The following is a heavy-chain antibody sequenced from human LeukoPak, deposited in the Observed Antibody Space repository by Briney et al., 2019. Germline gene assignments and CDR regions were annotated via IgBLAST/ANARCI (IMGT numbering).Heavy chain of an antibody. CDR2: IWYDGSNK. CDR3: AREGYYYDSSGYLDY. Sequence: GGSLRLSCAASGFTFSSYGMHWVRQAPGKGLEWVAVIWYDGSNKYYVDSVKGRFIISRDNAKNSLYLQMNSLRAEDTAVYYCAREGYYYDSSGYLDYWGQGTLVTVSS. D-gene: IGHD3-22*01. CDR1: GFTFSSYG. V-gene: IGHV3-33*01. J-gene: IGHJ4*02.